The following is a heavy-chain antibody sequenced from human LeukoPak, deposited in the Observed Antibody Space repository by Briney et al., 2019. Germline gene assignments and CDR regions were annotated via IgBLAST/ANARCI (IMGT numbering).Heavy chain of an antibody. V-gene: IGHV6-1*01. CDR2: TYYRSKWYN. CDR1: GDSVCSNSAA. J-gene: IGHJ4*02. D-gene: IGHD6-13*01. Sequence: PSQTLSLTCAISGDSVCSNSAAWNCIRQSPSRGLEWLGRTYYRSKWYNDYAGSVKSRITINSDTSKNQFSLQLNSVTPEDTAVYYCARVRFPYPASAGLDYWGQGTLVTVSS. CDR3: ARVRFPYPASAGLDY.